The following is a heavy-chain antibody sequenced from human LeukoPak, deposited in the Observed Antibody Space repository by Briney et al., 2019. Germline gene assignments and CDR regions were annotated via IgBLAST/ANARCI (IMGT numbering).Heavy chain of an antibody. CDR2: IKQDGSEK. Sequence: GGSLRLSCAASGFTFSSYWMSWVRQAPGKGLEWVANIKQDGSEKYYVDSVKGRFTISRDNAKNSLYLQMNSLRAEDTAVYYCARDGGYGGTPLDYWGQGTLVTVSS. D-gene: IGHD4-23*01. CDR1: GFTFSSYW. J-gene: IGHJ4*02. V-gene: IGHV3-7*01. CDR3: ARDGGYGGTPLDY.